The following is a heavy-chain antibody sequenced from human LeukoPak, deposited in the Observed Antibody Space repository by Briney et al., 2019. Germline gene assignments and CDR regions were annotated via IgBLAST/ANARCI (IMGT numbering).Heavy chain of an antibody. J-gene: IGHJ6*02. CDR3: ASLRLLQDSYYGMDV. Sequence: ASVKVSCKASGYTFTSYGISWVRQAPGQGLEWMGWISAYNGNTNYAQKLQGRVTMTTDTSTSTAYMELRSLRSDDTAVYYCASLRLLQDSYYGMDVWGQGPTVTVSS. CDR1: GYTFTSYG. V-gene: IGHV1-18*01. D-gene: IGHD2-15*01. CDR2: ISAYNGNT.